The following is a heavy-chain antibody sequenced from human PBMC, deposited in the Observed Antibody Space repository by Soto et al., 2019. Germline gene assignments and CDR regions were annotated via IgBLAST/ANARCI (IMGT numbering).Heavy chain of an antibody. J-gene: IGHJ4*02. Sequence: SETLSLTCAVYGGSFSGYYWSWIRQPPGKGLEWIGEINHSGSTNYNPSLKSRVTISVDTSKNQFSLKLSSVTAADTAVYYCARGTGIAVAGNTHFDYWGQGTLVTVSS. CDR2: INHSGST. D-gene: IGHD6-19*01. CDR1: GGSFSGYY. CDR3: ARGTGIAVAGNTHFDY. V-gene: IGHV4-34*01.